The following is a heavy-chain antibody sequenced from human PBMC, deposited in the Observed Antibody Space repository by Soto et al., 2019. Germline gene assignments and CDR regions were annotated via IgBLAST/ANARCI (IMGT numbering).Heavy chain of an antibody. Sequence: GGPLRRSCAASGFTFRSYAMAWVRQAAGKGLEWVSSISPTSSYIYYAASVKGRFTNSRDNAKNSLFLQMNSLRAEETAVYYCALALVSPEGSFDPWGPGTLVTVSS. CDR3: ALALVSPEGSFDP. D-gene: IGHD2-15*01. J-gene: IGHJ5*02. CDR2: ISPTSSYI. CDR1: GFTFRSYA. V-gene: IGHV3-21*01.